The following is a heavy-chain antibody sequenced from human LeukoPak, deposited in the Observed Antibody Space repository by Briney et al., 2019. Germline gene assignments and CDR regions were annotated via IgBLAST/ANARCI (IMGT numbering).Heavy chain of an antibody. Sequence: SETLSLTCAVYGGSFTNYFWSWVRQSPGKGLEWIGEVADYGSVNYNPSLQSRVAISLDTSKNHFSLKVSSMTAADTAVYYCARRRVTVIVVSTFDSWGQGTLVTVSS. D-gene: IGHD3-22*01. CDR3: ARRRVTVIVVSTFDS. J-gene: IGHJ4*02. CDR2: VADYGSV. V-gene: IGHV4-34*01. CDR1: GGSFTNYF.